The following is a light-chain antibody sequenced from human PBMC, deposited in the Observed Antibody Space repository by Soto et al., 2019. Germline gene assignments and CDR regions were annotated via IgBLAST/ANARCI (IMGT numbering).Light chain of an antibody. J-gene: IGKJ1*01. CDR3: QQYGSSPWT. CDR1: QSVGSTY. V-gene: IGKV3-20*01. Sequence: IVLTQSPGTLSLSPGERATLSCRASQSVGSTYLAWYHQKPGQAPRLLIYGASNRATGIPARFSGSGSGTDFTLTISSLEPEDFAVYYCQQYGSSPWTFGQGTKVDNK. CDR2: GAS.